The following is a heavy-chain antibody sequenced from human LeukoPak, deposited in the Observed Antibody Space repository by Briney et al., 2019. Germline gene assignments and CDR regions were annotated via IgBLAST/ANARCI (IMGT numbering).Heavy chain of an antibody. D-gene: IGHD3-10*02. CDR2: ISWNSGSI. CDR1: GFTFDDYA. J-gene: IGHJ6*04. Sequence: PGGSLRLSCAASGFTFDDYAMHWVRQAPGKGLEWVSGISWNSGSIGYADSVKGRFTISRDNAKNSLYLQMNSLRAEDMALYYCAELGMIGGVWGKGTTVTISS. CDR3: AELGMIGGV. V-gene: IGHV3-9*03.